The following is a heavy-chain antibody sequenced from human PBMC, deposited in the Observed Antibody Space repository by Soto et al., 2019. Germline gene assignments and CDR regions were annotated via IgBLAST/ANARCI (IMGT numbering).Heavy chain of an antibody. CDR3: AQDLGYCSGGSCSDWFDP. J-gene: IGHJ5*02. V-gene: IGHV4-39*01. D-gene: IGHD2-15*01. CDR2: IYYSGST. CDR1: GGSISSSTYY. Sequence: SETLSLTCTVSGGSISSSTYYWGWIRQPPGKGLEWIGSIYYSGSTYYNRSLKSRVTISVDTSKNQFSLKLSSVTAADTAVYYCAQDLGYCSGGSCSDWFDPWGQGTLVTVSS.